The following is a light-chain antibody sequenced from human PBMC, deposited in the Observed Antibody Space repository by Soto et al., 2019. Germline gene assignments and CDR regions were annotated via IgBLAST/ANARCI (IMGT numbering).Light chain of an antibody. Sequence: DIQMTQSPSSLSASVGDRVTITCRASQGISNYLAWYQQKPGKVPKLLIYAASTLKSGVPSRFSGSGAGTDFTLTISSLQPADVATYSCQKYDSSPRTFGGGPKVVIK. CDR2: AAS. CDR3: QKYDSSPRT. CDR1: QGISNY. V-gene: IGKV1-27*01. J-gene: IGKJ4*01.